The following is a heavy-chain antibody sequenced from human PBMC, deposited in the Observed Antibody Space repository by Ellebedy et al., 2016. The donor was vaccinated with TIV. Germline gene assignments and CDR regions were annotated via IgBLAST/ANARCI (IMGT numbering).Heavy chain of an antibody. CDR1: GFTLNFYG. CDR2: IRYDGSDK. CDR3: VRDPGNRYFDH. V-gene: IGHV3-30*02. D-gene: IGHD2/OR15-2a*01. J-gene: IGHJ4*02. Sequence: PGGSLRLSCAASGFTLNFYGMHWVRQAPGKGLEWVAFIRYDGSDKFYADSVKGRFTISRDSSKLHLQMNSLRTDDTAVYFCVRDPGNRYFDHWGQGTLVTVSS.